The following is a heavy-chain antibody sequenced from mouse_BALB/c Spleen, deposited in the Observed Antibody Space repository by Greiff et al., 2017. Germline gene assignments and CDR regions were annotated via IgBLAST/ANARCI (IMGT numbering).Heavy chain of an antibody. CDR3: AKGIYYGYDGYAMDY. CDR2: IDPENGNT. V-gene: IGHV14-1*02. CDR1: GFNIKDYY. J-gene: IGHJ4*01. D-gene: IGHD2-2*01. Sequence: EVQLQQSGAELVRPGALVKLSCKASGFNIKDYYMHWVKQRPEQGLEWIGWIDPENGNTIYDPKFQGKASITAVTSSNTAYLQLSSLTSEDTAVYYCAKGIYYGYDGYAMDYWGQGTSVTVSS.